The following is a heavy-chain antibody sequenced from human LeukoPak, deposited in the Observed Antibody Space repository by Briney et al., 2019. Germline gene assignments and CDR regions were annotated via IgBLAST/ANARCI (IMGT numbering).Heavy chain of an antibody. CDR3: ARTLSGSYDP. J-gene: IGHJ5*02. CDR1: GFTVSSND. D-gene: IGHD1-26*01. V-gene: IGHV3-23*01. Sequence: PGGSLRLSCAASGFTVSSNDMSWVRQAPGKGLEWVSRISSTGGTTYYADSVKGRFTISRDNSKNTLYLQMNSLRAEDTAVYYCARTLSGSYDPWGQGTLVTVSS. CDR2: ISSTGGTT.